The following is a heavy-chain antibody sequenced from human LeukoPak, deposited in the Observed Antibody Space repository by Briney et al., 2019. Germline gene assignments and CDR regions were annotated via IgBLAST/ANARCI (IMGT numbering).Heavy chain of an antibody. CDR3: AKELSSGLPEN. J-gene: IGHJ4*02. D-gene: IGHD6-19*01. Sequence: GRSLRLSCVASGFTFNIYGVHWVRQAPGKGLEWVAVISHEGSNQYYADSVKGRFTISRDNSKNTVFLQMNSLRAEDTAVYFCAKELSSGLPENWGQGTLVTVSS. CDR1: GFTFNIYG. V-gene: IGHV3-30*18. CDR2: ISHEGSNQ.